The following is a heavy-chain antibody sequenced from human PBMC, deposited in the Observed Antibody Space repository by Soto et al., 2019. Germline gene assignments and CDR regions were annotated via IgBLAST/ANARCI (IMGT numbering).Heavy chain of an antibody. V-gene: IGHV3-30*18. Sequence: QVQLVESGGGVVQPGRSLRLSCAASGFTFSSYGMHWVRQAPGKGLEWVAVISYDGSNKYYADSVKGRFTISRDNSKNTLYLQMNSLRAEDTAVYYCAKDHGGSYPGGMDVW. D-gene: IGHD1-26*01. CDR1: GFTFSSYG. J-gene: IGHJ6*01. CDR2: ISYDGSNK. CDR3: AKDHGGSYPGGMDV.